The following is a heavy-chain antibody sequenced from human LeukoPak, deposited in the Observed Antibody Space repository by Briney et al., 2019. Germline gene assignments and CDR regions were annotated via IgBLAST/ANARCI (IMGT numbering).Heavy chain of an antibody. V-gene: IGHV4-38-2*01. CDR1: GYSINSGYY. Sequence: ASETLSLTCYVSGYSINSGYYWGWIRQPPGRGLEWIGSIYPGGSTYYNPSLKSRVTISVDTSKNQLSLKLSSLTAADTAVYYCARHEYSGSYYGLSWFDPWGQGTLVTVSS. J-gene: IGHJ5*02. CDR3: ARHEYSGSYYGLSWFDP. CDR2: IYPGGST. D-gene: IGHD1-26*01.